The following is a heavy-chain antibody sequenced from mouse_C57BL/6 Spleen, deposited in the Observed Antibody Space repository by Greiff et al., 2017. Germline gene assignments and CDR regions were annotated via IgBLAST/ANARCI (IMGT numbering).Heavy chain of an antibody. CDR3: ARFLYDDRGYYAMDD. Sequence: EVQLQQSGPELVKPGASVKISCKASGYTFTDYYMNWVKQSPGKSLEWIGDINPNNGGTSYNQKFKGKATLTVDKSSSTAYMQLRSLTSEDSAVYDCARFLYDDRGYYAMDDWGQGTTVTVSS. V-gene: IGHV1-26*01. J-gene: IGHJ4*01. D-gene: IGHD2-3*01. CDR1: GYTFTDYY. CDR2: INPNNGGT.